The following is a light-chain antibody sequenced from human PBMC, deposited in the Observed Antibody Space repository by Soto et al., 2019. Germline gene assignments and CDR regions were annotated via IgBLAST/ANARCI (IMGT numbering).Light chain of an antibody. CDR1: QSIGYY. CDR2: DAS. V-gene: IGKV3-11*01. J-gene: IGKJ1*01. CDR3: QQRGNWLPTWT. Sequence: DIVMTQSPATLSVSPWERATLSCRASQSIGYYLAWYQEKPGQAPRLLIYDASIRATGIPARFSGSWSGTDFTLTINGLEPEDSAVYYCQQRGNWLPTWTFGQGANVDI.